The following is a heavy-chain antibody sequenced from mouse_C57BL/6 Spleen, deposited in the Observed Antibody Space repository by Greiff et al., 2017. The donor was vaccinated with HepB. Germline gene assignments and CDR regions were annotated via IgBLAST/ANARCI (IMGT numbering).Heavy chain of an antibody. V-gene: IGHV3-6*01. Sequence: DVQLQESGPGLVKPSQSLSLTCSVTGYSITSGYYWNCIRQFPGNKLEWMGYISYDGSNNYNPSLKNRISITRNTSKNQFFLKLNSVTTEDAATYYCATYDDDVGAWFAYWGQGTLVTVSA. CDR1: GYSITSGYY. J-gene: IGHJ3*01. CDR3: ATYDDDVGAWFAY. D-gene: IGHD2-4*01. CDR2: ISYDGSN.